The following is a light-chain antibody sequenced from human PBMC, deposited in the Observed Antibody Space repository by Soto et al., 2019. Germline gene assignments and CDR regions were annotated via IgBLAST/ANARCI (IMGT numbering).Light chain of an antibody. J-gene: IGKJ4*01. CDR2: GAS. Sequence: EIVLTQSPGTLSLSPGERATLSFRASQSVSSSYLAWYQRKPGQAPRLLIHGASTRAAGISDRFSGSGSGTDFTLTISRLEPEDFAVYYCQQYGSLTTFGGGTKVDIK. CDR1: QSVSSSY. CDR3: QQYGSLTT. V-gene: IGKV3-20*01.